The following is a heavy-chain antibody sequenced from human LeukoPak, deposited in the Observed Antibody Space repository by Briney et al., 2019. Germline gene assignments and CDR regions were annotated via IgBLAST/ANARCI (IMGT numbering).Heavy chain of an antibody. D-gene: IGHD5-18*01. Sequence: LRLSCAASGFTFSSYAMHWIRQPPGKGLEWIGYIYYSGSTYYNPSLKSRVTISVDTPKNQFSLKLSSVTAADTAVYYCARGRTVDTAMARRFYYWGQGTLVTVSS. CDR3: ARGRTVDTAMARRFYY. V-gene: IGHV4-59*12. J-gene: IGHJ4*02. CDR1: GFTFSSYA. CDR2: IYYSGST.